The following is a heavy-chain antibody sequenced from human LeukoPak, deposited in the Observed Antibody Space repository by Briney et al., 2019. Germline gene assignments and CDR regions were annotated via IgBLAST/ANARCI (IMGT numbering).Heavy chain of an antibody. J-gene: IGHJ6*03. CDR3: ARGAADRNNYYYYIDV. D-gene: IGHD1/OR15-1a*01. V-gene: IGHV3-21*01. CDR1: GFTFSSYS. CDR2: ISSSSSYI. Sequence: GGSLRLSCAASGFTFSSYSMNWVRQAPGKGLEWVSSISSSSSYIYYADSVKGRFTISRDNAKNSLYLQMNSLRAEDTAVYYCARGAADRNNYYYYIDVWGKGTTVTVSS.